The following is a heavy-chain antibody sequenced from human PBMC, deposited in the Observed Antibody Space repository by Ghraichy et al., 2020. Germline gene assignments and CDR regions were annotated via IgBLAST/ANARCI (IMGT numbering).Heavy chain of an antibody. Sequence: GGSLRLSCAASGFTFSNAWMTWVRQAPGKGLEWVGRIKNEADGGTADYGAPVKGRFTISRDDSKNTLSLQMTSLNTEDTAVYYCVTELQWFGDWRGYFRHWGQGTLVTVSS. J-gene: IGHJ1*01. CDR2: IKNEADGGTA. D-gene: IGHD3-10*01. CDR3: VTELQWFGDWRGYFRH. CDR1: GFTFSNAW. V-gene: IGHV3-15*01.